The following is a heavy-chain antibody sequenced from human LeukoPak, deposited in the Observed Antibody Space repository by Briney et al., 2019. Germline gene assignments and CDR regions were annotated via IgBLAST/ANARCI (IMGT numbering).Heavy chain of an antibody. CDR2: ISSSSSYR. Sequence: NPGGSLRLSCAASGFTFSSYSINWVRNPPGKGQEWVSSISSSSSYRYYADSVKARFTVSTDNAKNSLYLQMNSLRAEDTAVYYCARESSGSYYYPLEAFDIWGHGTMVTVSS. V-gene: IGHV3-21*01. D-gene: IGHD1-26*01. J-gene: IGHJ3*02. CDR1: GFTFSSYS. CDR3: ARESSGSYYYPLEAFDI.